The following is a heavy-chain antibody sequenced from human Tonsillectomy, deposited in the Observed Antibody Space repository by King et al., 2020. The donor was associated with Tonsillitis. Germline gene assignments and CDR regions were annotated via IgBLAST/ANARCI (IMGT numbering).Heavy chain of an antibody. V-gene: IGHV3-21*01. D-gene: IGHD4-17*01. CDR1: GFTFSSYS. J-gene: IGHJ3*02. CDR2: ISSSSSYI. Sequence: QLVQSGGGLVKPGGSLRLSCAASGFTFSSYSMNWVRQAPGKGLEWVSSISSSSSYIYYADSVKGRFTISRDNAKNSLYLQMNSLRAEDTAVYYCARGILTTVTTHDAFDIWGRGTMVTVSS. CDR3: ARGILTTVTTHDAFDI.